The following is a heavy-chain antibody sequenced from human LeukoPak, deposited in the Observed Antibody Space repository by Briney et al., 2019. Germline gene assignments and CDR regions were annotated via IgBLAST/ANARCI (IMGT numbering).Heavy chain of an antibody. J-gene: IGHJ4*01. Sequence: SETLSVTCSVSGGSVNNYYWSWIRQPPGKGLEWIGYIYYTGSTNYNPSLTSRVTLSVDTSKNQFSLRLNSVTAADTAVYYCARDGYDFFDLWGHGILVTVSS. CDR3: ARDGYDFFDL. D-gene: IGHD5-12*01. CDR1: GGSVNNYY. CDR2: IYYTGST. V-gene: IGHV4-59*02.